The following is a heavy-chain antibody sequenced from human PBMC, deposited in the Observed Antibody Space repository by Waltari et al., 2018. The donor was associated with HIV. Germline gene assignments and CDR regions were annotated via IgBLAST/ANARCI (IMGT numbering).Heavy chain of an antibody. CDR1: GFSFSTYG. Sequence: QVQLVESGGGVVHPGGSLRLSCAASGFSFSTYGMHWVRQAPGKGLECMEFISSDGNNEYYADSVKGRFTVSRDNSRNTLHLLMDSLRVEDTAIYYCAKSLFGVVKYQNLFDYWAQGTLVTVSS. CDR3: AKSLFGVVKYQNLFDY. J-gene: IGHJ4*02. CDR2: ISSDGNNE. D-gene: IGHD3-3*01. V-gene: IGHV3-30*18.